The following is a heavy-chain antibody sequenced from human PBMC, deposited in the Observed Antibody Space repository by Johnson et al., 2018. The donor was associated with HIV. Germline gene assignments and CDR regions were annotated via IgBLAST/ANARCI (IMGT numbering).Heavy chain of an antibody. D-gene: IGHD2-21*01. CDR1: RFTFSDYY. CDR2: ISSSGGTI. V-gene: IGHV3-11*04. J-gene: IGHJ3*02. Sequence: QVQLVESGGGLVQPGGSLRLSCAASRFTFSDYYMSWIRQTPGKGLEWVSYISSSGGTIYYADSVKGRFSISRDNAKNSLYLQMNSLRAEDTAVYYCTTDPGSWVVSAYSHAFDIWGQGTMVTVSS. CDR3: TTDPGSWVVSAYSHAFDI.